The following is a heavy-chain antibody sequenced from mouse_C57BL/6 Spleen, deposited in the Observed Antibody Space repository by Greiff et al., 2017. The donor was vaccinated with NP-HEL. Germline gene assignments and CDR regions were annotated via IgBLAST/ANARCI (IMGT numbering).Heavy chain of an antibody. CDR2: IYPGDGDT. V-gene: IGHV1-82*01. D-gene: IGHD2-5*01. CDR3: ARCKEDHYSNYFAGFAY. Sequence: QVQLKQSGPELVKPGASVKISCKASGYSFSSSWMNWVKQRPGKGLEWIGRIYPGDGDTNYNGTFKGKATLTADKSSSTAYMQLSSLTSEDSAVYFCARCKEDHYSNYFAGFAYWGQGTLVTVSA. CDR1: GYSFSSSW. J-gene: IGHJ3*01.